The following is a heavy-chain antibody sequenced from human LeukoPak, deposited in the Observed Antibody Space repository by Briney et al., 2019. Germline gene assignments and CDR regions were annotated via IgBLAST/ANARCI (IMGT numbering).Heavy chain of an antibody. CDR1: GFTFSGHW. J-gene: IGHJ4*02. Sequence: GGSLRLSCAASGFTFSGHWMHWVRQPPGKGLELVSAISGSGGSTYYADSVKGRFTISRDYSKNTLYLQMNSLRAEDTAVYYCAKDRGSGYYTPAFDYWGLGILVTVSS. V-gene: IGHV3-23*01. D-gene: IGHD3-22*01. CDR3: AKDRGSGYYTPAFDY. CDR2: ISGSGGST.